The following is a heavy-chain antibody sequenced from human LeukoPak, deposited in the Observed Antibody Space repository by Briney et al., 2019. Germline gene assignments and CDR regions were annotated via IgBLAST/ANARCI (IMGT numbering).Heavy chain of an antibody. Sequence: GGSLRLSCAASGFAFSSYNMNWVRQAPGKGLEWVSSISSSSSYIYYADSVKGRFTISRDNSKNTLYLQMNSLRAEDTAVYYCAKKWLRIDFDYWGQGTLVTVSS. V-gene: IGHV3-21*01. CDR2: ISSSSSYI. CDR1: GFAFSSYN. D-gene: IGHD2-8*01. J-gene: IGHJ4*02. CDR3: AKKWLRIDFDY.